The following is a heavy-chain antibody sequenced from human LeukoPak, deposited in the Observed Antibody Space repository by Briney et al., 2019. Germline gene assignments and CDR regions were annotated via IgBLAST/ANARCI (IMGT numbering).Heavy chain of an antibody. Sequence: GGSLRLSCAASGFTFSTYSMKWVRQAPGKGLEWVSYISVSSSTIYYADSVKGRFTISRDTAKNSLNLQMNSLRDEDTAVYYCARDRCSSGGSCYTGYFDCWGQGTLVTVSS. V-gene: IGHV3-48*02. D-gene: IGHD2-15*01. CDR2: ISVSSSTI. CDR3: ARDRCSSGGSCYTGYFDC. CDR1: GFTFSTYS. J-gene: IGHJ4*02.